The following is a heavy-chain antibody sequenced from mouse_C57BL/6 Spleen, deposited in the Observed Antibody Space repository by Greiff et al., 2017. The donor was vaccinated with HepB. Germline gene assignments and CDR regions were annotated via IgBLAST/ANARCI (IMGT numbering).Heavy chain of an antibody. V-gene: IGHV14-4*01. CDR2: IDPENGDT. J-gene: IGHJ3*01. CDR1: GFNIKDDY. Sequence: EVQLQQSGAELVRPGASVKLSCTASGFNIKDDYMHWVKQRPEQGLEWIGWIDPENGDTEYASKFQGKATITADTSSNTAYLQLSSLTSEDTAVYYCHRGSWFAYWGQGTLVTVSA. D-gene: IGHD3-1*01. CDR3: HRGSWFAY.